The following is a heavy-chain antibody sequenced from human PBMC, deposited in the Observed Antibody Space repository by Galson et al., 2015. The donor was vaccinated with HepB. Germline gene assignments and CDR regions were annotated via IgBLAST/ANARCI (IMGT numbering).Heavy chain of an antibody. V-gene: IGHV3-74*01. CDR2: INRDGSST. CDR1: GFTFRSHW. D-gene: IGHD4/OR15-4a*01. J-gene: IGHJ4*02. CDR3: AKEEVPNDY. Sequence: SLRLSCAASGFTFRSHWMHWVRQAPGKGLVWVSRINRDGSSTNYADSVKGRFAISRDNSKNTVFLQMNSLRAEDTAVYYCAKEEVPNDYWGQGTLVTVSS.